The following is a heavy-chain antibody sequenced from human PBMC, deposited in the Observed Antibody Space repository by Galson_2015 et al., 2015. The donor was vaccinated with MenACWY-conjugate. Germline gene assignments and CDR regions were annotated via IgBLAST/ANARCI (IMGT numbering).Heavy chain of an antibody. CDR2: TYYRSKWYN. V-gene: IGHV6-1*01. CDR1: GDSVSSNSAA. J-gene: IGHJ5*02. Sequence: CAISGDSVSSNSAAWNWIRQSPSRGLEWLGRTYYRSKWYNDYAVSVKSRITINPDTSKNQFSLQLNSVTPEDTAMYYCARGGSAYEVSDRGWFDPWGQGTLVTVSS. D-gene: IGHD3-10*01. CDR3: ARGGSAYEVSDRGWFDP.